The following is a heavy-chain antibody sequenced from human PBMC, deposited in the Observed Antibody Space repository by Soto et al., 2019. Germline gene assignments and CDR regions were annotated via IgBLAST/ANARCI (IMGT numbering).Heavy chain of an antibody. CDR1: GFTFSSYA. Sequence: GGSLRLSCAASGFTFSSYAMSWVRQAPGKGLEWVSAISGSGGSTYYADSVKGRFTISRDNSKNTLYLQMNSLRAEDTAVYYCAKTSGYYYDSSGYENHWGQGTLVTVSS. D-gene: IGHD3-22*01. J-gene: IGHJ5*02. CDR2: ISGSGGST. V-gene: IGHV3-23*01. CDR3: AKTSGYYYDSSGYENH.